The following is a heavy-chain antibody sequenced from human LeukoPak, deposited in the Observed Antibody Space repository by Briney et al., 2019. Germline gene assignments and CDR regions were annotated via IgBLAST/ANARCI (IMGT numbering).Heavy chain of an antibody. CDR1: GFTVSSNY. Sequence: GGSLRLSCAASGFTVSSNYMSWVRQAPGKGLEWVSVIYSGGSTYYADSVKGRFTISRDNSKNTLYLQMNSLRAEYTAVYYCARGALLYYFDYWGQGTLVTVSS. V-gene: IGHV3-53*01. J-gene: IGHJ4*02. CDR3: ARGALLYYFDY. D-gene: IGHD2-21*01. CDR2: IYSGGST.